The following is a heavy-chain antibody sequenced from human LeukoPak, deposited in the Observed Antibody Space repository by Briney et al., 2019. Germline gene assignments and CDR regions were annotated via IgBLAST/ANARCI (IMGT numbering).Heavy chain of an antibody. D-gene: IGHD3-10*01. CDR3: AGGSGAIRYWFDP. J-gene: IGHJ5*02. V-gene: IGHV4-59*01. CDR1: GGSISSYY. Sequence: SETLSHTCTVSGGSISSYYWSWIRQPPGKGLEWIGYIYYSGSTNYNPSLKSRVTISVDTSKNQFSLKLSSVTAADTAVYYCAGGSGAIRYWFDPWGQGTLVTVSS. CDR2: IYYSGST.